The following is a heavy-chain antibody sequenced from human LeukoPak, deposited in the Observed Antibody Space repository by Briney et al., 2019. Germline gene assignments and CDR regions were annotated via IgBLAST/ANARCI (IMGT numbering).Heavy chain of an antibody. D-gene: IGHD6-13*01. V-gene: IGHV3-48*03. CDR1: GFTCSSHE. Sequence: GGSLRLSCAASGFTCSSHEMNWVRQAPGKGLEWISHISNGATTIYYADSVKGRFTISRDNAKNSLYLQMNSLRAEDTAVYYCARDGVDAGIYFDYWGQGTLVTVSS. CDR3: ARDGVDAGIYFDY. J-gene: IGHJ4*02. CDR2: ISNGATTI.